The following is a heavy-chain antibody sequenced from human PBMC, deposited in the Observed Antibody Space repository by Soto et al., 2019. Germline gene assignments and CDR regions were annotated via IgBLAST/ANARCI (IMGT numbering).Heavy chain of an antibody. CDR1: GYTFTSYE. D-gene: IGHD3-10*01. V-gene: IGHV1-8*01. CDR3: ARGELLWFGELVR. J-gene: IGHJ4*02. CDR2: MNPNSGDT. Sequence: QVQLVQSGAEVKKPGASVKVSCKASGYTFTSYEINWVRQATGQGLEWMGWMNPNSGDTGYAQKFQGRVNMTRNTSIGTAYMELSSLRSEDTAVYYCARGELLWFGELVRWGQGTLVTVSS.